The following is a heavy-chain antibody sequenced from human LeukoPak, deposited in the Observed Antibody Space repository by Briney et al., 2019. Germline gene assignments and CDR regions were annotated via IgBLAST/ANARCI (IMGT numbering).Heavy chain of an antibody. Sequence: ASVKVSCKASGYTFTGYYMHWVRQAPGQGLEWMGWINPNSGGTNYAQKFQGRVTMTRDTSISTAYMELSRLRSDDTAVYYCARVLEYSSSSSTYYYYYYYMDVWGKGTTVTVSS. D-gene: IGHD6-6*01. CDR3: ARVLEYSSSSSTYYYYYYYMDV. CDR2: INPNSGGT. J-gene: IGHJ6*03. V-gene: IGHV1-2*02. CDR1: GYTFTGYY.